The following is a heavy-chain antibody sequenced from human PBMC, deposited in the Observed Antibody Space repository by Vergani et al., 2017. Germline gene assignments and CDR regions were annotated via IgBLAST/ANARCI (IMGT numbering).Heavy chain of an antibody. CDR3: ARDQRFEWFDP. J-gene: IGHJ5*02. Sequence: QVQLVQSGAEVKKPGSSVKVSCKASGGTFSSYAISWVRQAPGKGLEWMGWINTSSGGANYAEKFQGRVTMTRDTSINTAYMELSGLKFDDTAIYYCARDQRFEWFDPWGQGTLVTVSS. CDR2: INTSSGGA. CDR1: GGTFSSYA. V-gene: IGHV1-2*02. D-gene: IGHD3-3*01.